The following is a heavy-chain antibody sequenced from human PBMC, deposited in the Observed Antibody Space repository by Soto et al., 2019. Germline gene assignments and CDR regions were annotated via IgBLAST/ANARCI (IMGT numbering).Heavy chain of an antibody. Sequence: QVQLEQSGAEVRKPGASVKVSCKASGYTFTGYHMHWVRQAPGQGLEWMGWINPDSGGTNYAQKFEGWVTMTRDTSTSTAYMGLSRLGSDDTAVYYCATSRRDSNSAFDFWGQGTLVIVSS. CDR2: INPDSGGT. CDR1: GYTFTGYH. V-gene: IGHV1-2*04. D-gene: IGHD6-6*01. J-gene: IGHJ4*02. CDR3: ATSRRDSNSAFDF.